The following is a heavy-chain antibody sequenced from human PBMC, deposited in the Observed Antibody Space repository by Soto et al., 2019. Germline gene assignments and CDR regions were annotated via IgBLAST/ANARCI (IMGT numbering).Heavy chain of an antibody. V-gene: IGHV1-69*05. CDR1: GGTFSSYT. D-gene: IGHD4-17*01. J-gene: IGHJ6*02. CDR3: ASLPKDYGDYYYYYGMDV. Sequence: SVKVSCKASGGTFSSYTISWVRQAPGQGLEWMGGIIPIFGTANYAQKFQGRVTITTDESTSTAYMELSSLRSEDTAVYYCASLPKDYGDYYYYYGMDVWGQGTTVTVSS. CDR2: IIPIFGTA.